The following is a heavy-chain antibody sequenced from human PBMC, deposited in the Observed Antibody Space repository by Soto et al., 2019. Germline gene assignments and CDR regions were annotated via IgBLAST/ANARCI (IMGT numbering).Heavy chain of an antibody. Sequence: QVQLVESGGGVVQPGRSLRLSCAASGFTFSSYAMHWVRQAPGKGLEWVAVISYDGSNKYYADSVKGRFTISRDNSKNTLYLQMNSLRAEDTAVYYCARSMIADSPGAFDIWGQGTMVTVSS. D-gene: IGHD3-22*01. CDR3: ARSMIADSPGAFDI. CDR1: GFTFSSYA. CDR2: ISYDGSNK. V-gene: IGHV3-30-3*01. J-gene: IGHJ3*02.